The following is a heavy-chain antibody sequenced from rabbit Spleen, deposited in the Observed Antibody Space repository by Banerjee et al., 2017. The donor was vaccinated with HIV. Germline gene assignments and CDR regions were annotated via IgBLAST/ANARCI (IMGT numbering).Heavy chain of an antibody. Sequence: QSLEESGGDLVKPGASLTLTCTASGVSFSISSYMCWVRQAPGKGLEWIACIDSGSSGFTYFATWAKGRFTISKTSSTTVTLQMTRLTAADTATYFCARDAGSSYLDLWGQGTLVTVS. J-gene: IGHJ4*01. CDR3: ARDAGSSYLDL. CDR2: IDSGSSGFT. CDR1: GVSFSISSY. D-gene: IGHD8-1*01. V-gene: IGHV1S40*01.